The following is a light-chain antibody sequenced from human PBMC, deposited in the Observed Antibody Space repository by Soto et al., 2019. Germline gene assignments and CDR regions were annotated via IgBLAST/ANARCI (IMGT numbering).Light chain of an antibody. J-gene: IGLJ1*01. Sequence: QSVLTQPASVSGSPGQSITISCTGTISDVGGYNFVSWYQQYPGKAPKLMICDVSNRPSGVSNRFSGSKSGNTASLTISGLQAEEKADYYCSSFTGSNYVFGNGTKVXXL. CDR2: DVS. CDR1: ISDVGGYNF. V-gene: IGLV2-14*03. CDR3: SSFTGSNYV.